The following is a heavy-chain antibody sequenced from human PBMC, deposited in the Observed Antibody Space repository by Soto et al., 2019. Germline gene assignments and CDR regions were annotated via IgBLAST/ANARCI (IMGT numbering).Heavy chain of an antibody. V-gene: IGHV1-18*04. CDR2: ISAYNGNT. J-gene: IGHJ6*02. CDR3: ARDGFLGYCSSTSCSHYYYYGMDV. D-gene: IGHD2-2*01. CDR1: GYTFTSCG. Sequence: ASVKVSCKASGYTFTSCGISWVRQAPGQGLEWMGWISAYNGNTNYAQKLQGRVTMTTDTSTSTAYMELRSLRSDDTAVYYCARDGFLGYCSSTSCSHYYYYGMDVWGQGTTVTVSS.